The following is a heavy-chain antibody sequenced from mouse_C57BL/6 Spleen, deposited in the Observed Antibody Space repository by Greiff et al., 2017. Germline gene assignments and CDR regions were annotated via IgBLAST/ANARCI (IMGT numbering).Heavy chain of an antibody. J-gene: IGHJ2*01. CDR2: IYPRSGNT. Sequence: QVHVKQSGAELARPGASVKLSCKASGYTFTSYGISWVKQRTGQGLEWIGEIYPRSGNTYYNEKFKGKATLTADKSSSTAYMELRSLTSEDSAVYFCARREGGYYGYFDYWGQGTTLTVSS. CDR3: ARREGGYYGYFDY. V-gene: IGHV1-81*01. CDR1: GYTFTSYG. D-gene: IGHD2-3*01.